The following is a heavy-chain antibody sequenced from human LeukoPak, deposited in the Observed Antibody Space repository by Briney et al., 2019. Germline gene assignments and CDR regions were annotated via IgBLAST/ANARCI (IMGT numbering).Heavy chain of an antibody. CDR2: INTIGTTI. V-gene: IGHV3-11*01. D-gene: IGHD2/OR15-2a*01. CDR1: GFTFSNYY. CDR3: ARGDFGRYAFDF. J-gene: IGHJ3*01. Sequence: GGSLRLSCAASGFTFSNYYMSWIRHAPGKGPEWVSYINTIGTTIYYADSLKGRFTISRDNAKNSLSLQMDSLRAEDTAVYYCARGDFGRYAFDFWGQGTMVTVSS.